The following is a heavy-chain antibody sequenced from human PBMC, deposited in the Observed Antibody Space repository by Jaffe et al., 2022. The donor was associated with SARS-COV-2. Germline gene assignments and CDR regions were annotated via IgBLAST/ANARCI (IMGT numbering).Heavy chain of an antibody. D-gene: IGHD6-6*01. CDR3: AKTSSEAARWKQDYYYYGMDV. CDR2: ISYDGSNK. Sequence: QVQLVESGGGVVQPGRSLRLSCAASGFTFSSYGMHWVRQAPGKGLEWVAVISYDGSNKYYADSVKGRFTISRDNSKNTLYLQMNSLRAEDTAVYYCAKTSSEAARWKQDYYYYGMDVWGQGTTVTVSS. CDR1: GFTFSSYG. V-gene: IGHV3-30*18. J-gene: IGHJ6*02.